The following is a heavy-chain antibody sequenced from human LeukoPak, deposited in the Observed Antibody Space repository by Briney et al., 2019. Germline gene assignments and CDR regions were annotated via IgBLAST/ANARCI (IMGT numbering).Heavy chain of an antibody. CDR2: IKQDGSDK. Sequence: GGSLRLSCAASGFTFSSYWMHWVRQAPGKGLEWVANIKQDGSDKYYVDSVKGRFTISRDNAKNSLYLQLNSLRADDTAVYYCARLTGTTGFDYWGQGTLVTVSS. CDR3: ARLTGTTGFDY. V-gene: IGHV3-7*01. J-gene: IGHJ4*02. CDR1: GFTFSSYW. D-gene: IGHD1-1*01.